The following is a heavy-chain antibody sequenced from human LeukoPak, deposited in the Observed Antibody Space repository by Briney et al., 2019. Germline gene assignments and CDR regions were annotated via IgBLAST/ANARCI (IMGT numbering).Heavy chain of an antibody. J-gene: IGHJ1*01. Sequence: PGGSLRLSCAASGFTFDDYAMHWVRQAPGKGLEWVSGISWNNGSIGYADSVKGRFTISRDNAKNSLYLQMNSLRAEDMALYYXXXDPLPYGXXXXXXXXXXWXQGTXVTVSS. CDR2: ISWNNGSI. CDR1: GFTFDDYA. V-gene: IGHV3-9*03. CDR3: XXDPLPYGXXXXXXXXXX. D-gene: IGHD3-10*01.